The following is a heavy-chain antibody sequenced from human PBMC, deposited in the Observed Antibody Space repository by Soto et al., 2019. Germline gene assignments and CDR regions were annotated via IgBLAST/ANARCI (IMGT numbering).Heavy chain of an antibody. J-gene: IGHJ1*01. V-gene: IGHV3-30*04. Sequence: QVQLVESGGGVVQPGRSLRLSCAASGFTFNSFTIHWVRQAPGKGLVWVAVISHDGSHKYTADSVKGRFTISRDDPKNTLYLQMNSLRVEDTAIYYCATWEERYFQDWGQGTLVTVSS. CDR3: ATWEERYFQD. CDR1: GFTFNSFT. D-gene: IGHD1-26*01. CDR2: ISHDGSHK.